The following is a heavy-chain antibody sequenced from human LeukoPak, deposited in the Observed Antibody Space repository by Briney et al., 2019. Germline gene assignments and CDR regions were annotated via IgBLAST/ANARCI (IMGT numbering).Heavy chain of an antibody. V-gene: IGHV3-74*01. CDR2: INSDGSST. D-gene: IGHD5-18*01. J-gene: IGHJ5*02. CDR3: TREYRLRRNWFDP. Sequence: GGSLRLSCAASGFTFSSYWMHWVRQAPGKGLVWVSRINSDGSSTSYADSVKGRFTISRDNAKNTPYLQMNSLRAEDTAVYYCTREYRLRRNWFDPWGQGTLVTVSS. CDR1: GFTFSSYW.